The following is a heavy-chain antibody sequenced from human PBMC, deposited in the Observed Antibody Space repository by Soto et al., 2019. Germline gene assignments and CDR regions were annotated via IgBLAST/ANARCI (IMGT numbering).Heavy chain of an antibody. V-gene: IGHV4-30-4*01. CDR2: IYYSGST. CDR3: ARGFHGDYSYYFDY. Sequence: TVSGGSISSGDYYWSLIRQPPGKGLEWIGYIYYSGSTYYNPSLKSRVTISVDTSKNQFSLKLSSVTAADTAVYYCARGFHGDYSYYFDYWGQGTLVTVSS. D-gene: IGHD4-17*01. J-gene: IGHJ4*02. CDR1: GGSISSGDYY.